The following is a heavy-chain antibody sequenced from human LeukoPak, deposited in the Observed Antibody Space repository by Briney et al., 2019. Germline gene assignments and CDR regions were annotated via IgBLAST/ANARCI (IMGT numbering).Heavy chain of an antibody. CDR2: IYTTGDT. D-gene: IGHD3-16*01. CDR3: ARATPVGGVRFDY. J-gene: IGHJ4*02. CDR1: GVSISGYY. Sequence: SETLSLACTVSGVSISGYYWSWIRQPPGKGLEWIGSIYTTGDTRYNPSLKSRVTISVDTSKNQFSLKLSSVTAADTAVYYYARATPVGGVRFDYWGQGTLVTVSS. V-gene: IGHV4-4*09.